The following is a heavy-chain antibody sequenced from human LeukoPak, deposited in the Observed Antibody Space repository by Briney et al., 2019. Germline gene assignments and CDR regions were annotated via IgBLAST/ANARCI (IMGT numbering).Heavy chain of an antibody. V-gene: IGHV3-30*18. CDR3: AKDYRPHDFWSGLVDY. CDR1: GFTFSSYS. D-gene: IGHD3-3*01. J-gene: IGHJ4*02. CDR2: ISYDGSNK. Sequence: GGSLRLSCAASGFTFSSYSMNWVRQAPGKGLEWVTLISYDGSNKYYADSVKGRFTISRDNSKNTLYLQMNSLRAEDTAVYYCAKDYRPHDFWSGLVDYWGRGTLVTVSS.